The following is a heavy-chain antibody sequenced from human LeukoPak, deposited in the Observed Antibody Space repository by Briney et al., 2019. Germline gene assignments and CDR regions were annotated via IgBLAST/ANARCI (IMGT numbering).Heavy chain of an antibody. CDR3: TTDLGYLAAAGMGY. V-gene: IGHV3-15*01. CDR1: AFTFANAW. J-gene: IGHJ4*02. CDR2: IKSKTDGGTT. Sequence: SLRLSCAASAFTFANAWVSWVRHAPEKLREWVGRIKSKTDGGTTDYSAAVKGILTISTDASKNTLYLQMNSLKDEDTAVYYCTTDLGYLAAAGMGYWGQGTLVTVSS. D-gene: IGHD6-13*01.